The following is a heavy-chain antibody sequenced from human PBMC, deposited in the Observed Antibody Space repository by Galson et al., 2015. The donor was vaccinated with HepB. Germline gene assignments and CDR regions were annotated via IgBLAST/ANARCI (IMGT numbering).Heavy chain of an antibody. Sequence: SETLSLTCTVSGGSVSSGSYYWSWIRQPPGKGLEWIGYIYYSGSTNYNPSLKSRVTISVDTSKNQFSLKLSSVTAADTAVYYCARDLLDSSGYYYVDYWGQGTLVTVSS. CDR3: ARDLLDSSGYYYVDY. CDR1: GGSVSSGSYY. V-gene: IGHV4-61*01. CDR2: IYYSGST. J-gene: IGHJ4*02. D-gene: IGHD3-22*01.